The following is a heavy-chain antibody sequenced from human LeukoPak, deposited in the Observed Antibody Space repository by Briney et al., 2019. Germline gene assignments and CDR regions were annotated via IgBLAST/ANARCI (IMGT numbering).Heavy chain of an antibody. Sequence: GGSLRLSCAASVVTFSSYAMSWVRQAPGKGLEWVSAISGSGGSTYYADSVKGRFTISRDNSKNTLYLQMNSLRAEDTAVYYCAKDLGYSNSNLDYYYYMDVWGKGTTVTVSS. J-gene: IGHJ6*03. D-gene: IGHD4-11*01. CDR3: AKDLGYSNSNLDYYYYMDV. CDR1: VVTFSSYA. V-gene: IGHV3-23*01. CDR2: ISGSGGST.